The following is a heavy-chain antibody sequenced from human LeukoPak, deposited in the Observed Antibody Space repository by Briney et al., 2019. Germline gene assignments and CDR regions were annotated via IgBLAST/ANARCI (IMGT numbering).Heavy chain of an antibody. CDR1: GFTFSSYE. CDR3: ARYDASAFDY. Sequence: DPGGSLRLSCAASGFTFSSYEMNWVRQAPGKGLEWVSYISSSGRTIYYADSVKGRFTISRDNAKNSLYLQMNSLRAEDTGVYYCARYDASAFDYWGQGTLVTVSS. J-gene: IGHJ4*02. V-gene: IGHV3-48*03. D-gene: IGHD3-16*01. CDR2: ISSSGRTI.